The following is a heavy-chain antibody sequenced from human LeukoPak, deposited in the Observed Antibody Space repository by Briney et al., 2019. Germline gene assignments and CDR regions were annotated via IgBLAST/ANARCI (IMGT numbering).Heavy chain of an antibody. J-gene: IGHJ3*02. D-gene: IGHD3-10*01. Sequence: ASVKVSCKASGYSFTVYYMHWVRQAPGQGLEWVGWINPNSGGTNYAQKFQGRVTMTRDTSISTAYMELSRLRSDDTAVYYCASSYYGSGSYYDAFDIWGQGTMVTVSS. CDR2: INPNSGGT. CDR3: ASSYYGSGSYYDAFDI. CDR1: GYSFTVYY. V-gene: IGHV1-2*02.